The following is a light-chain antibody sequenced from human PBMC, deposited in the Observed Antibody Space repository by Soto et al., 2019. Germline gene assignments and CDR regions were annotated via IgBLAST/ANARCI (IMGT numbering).Light chain of an antibody. CDR1: QSISNS. J-gene: IGKJ1*01. Sequence: EILMMKSPKTLSVSPGERATLSCRASQSISNSLAWYQQKPGQAPRLLIYGASTRATGIPARFSGSGSGTEFTLTITSLHSEDFAVYYCQQYNDWPPWTFGQGTKGDIK. CDR2: GAS. V-gene: IGKV3-15*01. CDR3: QQYNDWPPWT.